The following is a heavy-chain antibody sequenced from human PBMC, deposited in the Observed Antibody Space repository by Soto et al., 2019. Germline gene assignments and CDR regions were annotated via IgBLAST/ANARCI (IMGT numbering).Heavy chain of an antibody. D-gene: IGHD2-21*02. CDR1: GGSISSSSYY. V-gene: IGHV4-39*01. J-gene: IGHJ4*02. Sequence: SETLSLTCTVSGGSISSSSYYWGWIRQPPGKGLEWIGSIYYSGSTYYNPSLKSRVTISVDTSKNQFSLKLSSVTAADTAVYYCARRYNGDYYSRAASYYFDYWGQGTLVTVSS. CDR2: IYYSGST. CDR3: ARRYNGDYYSRAASYYFDY.